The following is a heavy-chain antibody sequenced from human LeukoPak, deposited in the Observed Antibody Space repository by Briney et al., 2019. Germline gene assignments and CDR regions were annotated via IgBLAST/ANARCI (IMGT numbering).Heavy chain of an antibody. D-gene: IGHD2-2*01. Sequence: SETLSLTCTVSGGSISSYYWSWIRQPPGKGLEWIGYIYYSGSTNCNPSLKSRVTISVDTSKNQFSLKLSSVTAADTAVYYCASFSVVPAYFDYWGQGTLVTVSS. J-gene: IGHJ4*02. CDR1: GGSISSYY. V-gene: IGHV4-59*08. CDR2: IYYSGST. CDR3: ASFSVVPAYFDY.